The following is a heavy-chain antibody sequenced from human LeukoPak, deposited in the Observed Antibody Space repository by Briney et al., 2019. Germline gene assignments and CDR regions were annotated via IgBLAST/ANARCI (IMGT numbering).Heavy chain of an antibody. Sequence: GGSLRLSCAASGFTFSSYEMNWVRQAPGKGLEWISYISSSGSSMSYADSVKGRFTISRDNAKNSMYLQMTSLRAGDAAAYYCARGYYSDTTGYNPLDHWGQGTLVTVSS. CDR2: ISSSGSSM. CDR3: ARGYYSDTTGYNPLDH. V-gene: IGHV3-48*03. J-gene: IGHJ4*02. D-gene: IGHD3-22*01. CDR1: GFTFSSYE.